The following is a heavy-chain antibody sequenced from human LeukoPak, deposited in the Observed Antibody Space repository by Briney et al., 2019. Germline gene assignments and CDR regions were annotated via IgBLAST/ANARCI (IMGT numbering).Heavy chain of an antibody. CDR3: AREIYSYGYDY. D-gene: IGHD5-18*01. J-gene: IGHJ4*02. V-gene: IGHV1-18*01. Sequence: ASVKVSCKASGYTFTSYGISWVGQAPGKGFEWMGWISAYNGNTNYAQKLQGRVTMTTDTSTSTAYMELRSLRSDDTAVYYCAREIYSYGYDYWGQGTLVTVSS. CDR1: GYTFTSYG. CDR2: ISAYNGNT.